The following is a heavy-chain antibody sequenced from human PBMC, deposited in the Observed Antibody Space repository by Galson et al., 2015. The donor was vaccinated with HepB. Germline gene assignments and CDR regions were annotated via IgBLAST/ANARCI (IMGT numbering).Heavy chain of an antibody. CDR3: AMGGFYDSSGYYSSYDY. D-gene: IGHD3-22*01. V-gene: IGHV5-51*03. CDR2: IYPGDSAT. J-gene: IGHJ4*02. CDR1: GYSFTSYW. Sequence: QSGAEVKKPGESLKISCKGSGYSFTSYWIGWVRQMPGKGLEWMGIIYPGDSATRYSPSFQGQVTISADKSISTAYLQWSSLKASDTAMYYCAMGGFYDSSGYYSSYDYWGQGTLVTVSS.